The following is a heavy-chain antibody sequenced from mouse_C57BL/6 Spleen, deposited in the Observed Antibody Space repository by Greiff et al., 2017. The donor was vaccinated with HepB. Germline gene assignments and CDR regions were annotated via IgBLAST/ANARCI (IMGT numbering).Heavy chain of an antibody. J-gene: IGHJ4*01. V-gene: IGHV1-26*01. CDR3: ARSGLLPGAMDY. D-gene: IGHD3-1*01. CDR2: INPNNGGT. CDR1: GYTFTDYY. Sequence: VQLQQSGPELVKPGASVKISCKASGYTFTDYYMNWVKQSHGKSLEWIGDINPNNGGTSYNQKFKGKATLTVDKSSSTAYMELRSLTSEDSAVYYCARSGLLPGAMDYWGQGTSVTVSS.